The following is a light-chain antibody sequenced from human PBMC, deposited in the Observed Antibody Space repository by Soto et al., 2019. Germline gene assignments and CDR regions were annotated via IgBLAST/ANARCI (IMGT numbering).Light chain of an antibody. J-gene: IGKJ5*01. CDR3: HQTYSSPPT. Sequence: ILMTQSPSSLSASVGDIVTMTHGASQSISRHLHWYQQKAGKAPKLLIFAASNLQSGVPSRFSGSASGTEFTLTISSLQPEDFATYYCHQTYSSPPTFGQGTRLEIK. CDR2: AAS. V-gene: IGKV1-39*01. CDR1: QSISRH.